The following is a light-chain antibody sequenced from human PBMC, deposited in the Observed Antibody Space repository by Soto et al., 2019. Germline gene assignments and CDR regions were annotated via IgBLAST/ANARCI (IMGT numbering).Light chain of an antibody. J-gene: IGLJ1*01. CDR3: NSYTSSSTYA. CDR2: EVS. Sequence: QSALTQPASVSGSPGQSITISCTGTSSDVGGYNYVSWYQHHPGNAPKLMIYEVSNRPSGVSNRCSGSKSGNTASLTISGLQAEDETDYYCNSYTSSSTYAFGTGTKVTVL. CDR1: SSDVGGYNY. V-gene: IGLV2-14*01.